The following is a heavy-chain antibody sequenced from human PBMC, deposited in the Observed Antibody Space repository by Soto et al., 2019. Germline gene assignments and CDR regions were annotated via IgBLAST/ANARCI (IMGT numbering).Heavy chain of an antibody. CDR3: AGENRLLGLWGWFDP. CDR2: MDYSGRA. Sequence: QVQLQESGPGLVKPSETLSLTCTVSGDSIKNKYWTWDRQPPGKGLEWIGSMDYSGRASHNPSLKSRVAMFVDTSNSKFSLKLISVTASDTAMYYCAGENRLLGLWGWFDPWGQGTQVTVSS. J-gene: IGHJ5*02. D-gene: IGHD3-3*01. V-gene: IGHV4-59*01. CDR1: GDSIKNKY.